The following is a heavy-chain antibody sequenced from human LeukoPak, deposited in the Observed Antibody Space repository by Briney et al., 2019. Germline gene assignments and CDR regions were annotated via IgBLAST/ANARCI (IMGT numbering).Heavy chain of an antibody. J-gene: IGHJ4*02. D-gene: IGHD3-22*01. Sequence: GGSLRLSCAASGFTLSDYAMSWVRQAPGKGLEWVSGISGSGGTIYYADSVKGRFTISRDNSKNTMYLQMNSLRDDDTALYYCTKGPQVGSGYHPDYWGQGTLVTVSS. CDR1: GFTLSDYA. V-gene: IGHV3-23*01. CDR2: ISGSGGTI. CDR3: TKGPQVGSGYHPDY.